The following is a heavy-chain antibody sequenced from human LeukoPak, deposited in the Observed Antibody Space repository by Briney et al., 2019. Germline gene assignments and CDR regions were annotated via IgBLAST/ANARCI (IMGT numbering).Heavy chain of an antibody. V-gene: IGHV4-31*03. CDR2: IYYSGST. D-gene: IGHD6-19*01. CDR1: GGSISSGGYY. Sequence: SETLSFTCTVSGGSISSGGYYWSWIRQHPGKGLEWIGYIYYSGSTYYNPSLKSRVTISVDTSKNQFSLQLNSVTPEDTAVYYCARDRDDSSGWRIDYWGQGTLVTVSS. J-gene: IGHJ4*02. CDR3: ARDRDDSSGWRIDY.